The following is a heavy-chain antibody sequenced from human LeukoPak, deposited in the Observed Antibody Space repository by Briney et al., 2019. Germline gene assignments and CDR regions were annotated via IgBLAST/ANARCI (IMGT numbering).Heavy chain of an antibody. Sequence: SQTLSLTCTVSGGSISSGSYYWSWIRQPAGKGLEWIGRIYTSGSTNYNPSLKSRVTMSVDTSKNQFSLKLSSVTAADTAVYYCARGPTRYNWNYYYYYMDVWGKGTTVTVSS. J-gene: IGHJ6*03. CDR1: GGSISSGSYY. CDR3: ARGPTRYNWNYYYYYMDV. D-gene: IGHD1-20*01. V-gene: IGHV4-61*02. CDR2: IYTSGST.